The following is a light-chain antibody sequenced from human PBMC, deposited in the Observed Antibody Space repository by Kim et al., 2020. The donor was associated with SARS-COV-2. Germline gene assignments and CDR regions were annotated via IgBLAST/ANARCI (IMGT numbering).Light chain of an antibody. CDR1: QSVAGN. CDR3: KQYNNWPPYT. J-gene: IGKJ2*01. CDR2: GAS. Sequence: VSPGETATLSCRASQSVAGNLAWYQSKPGQAPRLLIYGASTRATGIPARFSGSGSGTEFRLTISSLQSEDFAVYYCKQYNNWPPYTFGQGTKLEI. V-gene: IGKV3-15*01.